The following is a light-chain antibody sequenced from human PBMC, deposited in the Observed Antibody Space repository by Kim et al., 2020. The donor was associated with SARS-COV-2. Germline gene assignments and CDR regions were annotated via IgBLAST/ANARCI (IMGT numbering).Light chain of an antibody. Sequence: DIVMTQSPLSLPVTPGESASISCTSSQSLLHSNGYNYLDWYLQKPGQSPQLLIYLGSNRASGVPDRFSGSASGTHFTPKISRVEAEDVGVYYCMQSLQTPFTFGGGTKVDIK. CDR2: LGS. V-gene: IGKV2-28*01. CDR1: QSLLHSNGYNY. J-gene: IGKJ4*01. CDR3: MQSLQTPFT.